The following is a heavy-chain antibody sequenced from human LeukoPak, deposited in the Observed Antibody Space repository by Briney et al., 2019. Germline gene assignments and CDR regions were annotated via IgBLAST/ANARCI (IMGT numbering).Heavy chain of an antibody. Sequence: ASVKVSCKASGYTFTSYGISWVRQAPGQGLEWMGWISAYNGNTNYAQKLQGRVTMTTDTSTSTAYMELRSLRSDDTAVYYCAREELWFGESYFDYWGQGTLVTVSS. D-gene: IGHD3-10*01. CDR2: ISAYNGNT. V-gene: IGHV1-18*01. CDR1: GYTFTSYG. J-gene: IGHJ4*02. CDR3: AREELWFGESYFDY.